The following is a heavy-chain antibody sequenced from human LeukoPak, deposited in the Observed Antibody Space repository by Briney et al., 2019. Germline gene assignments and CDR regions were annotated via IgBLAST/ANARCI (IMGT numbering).Heavy chain of an antibody. Sequence: SETLSLTCTVSGGSISSSSYYWGWIRQPPGKGLEWIGSIYYSGCTYYNPSLKSRVTISVDTSKNQFSLKLSSVTAADTAVYYCARHSMIYRAFDYWGQGTLVTVSS. CDR3: ARHSMIYRAFDY. CDR2: IYYSGCT. V-gene: IGHV4-39*01. CDR1: GGSISSSSYY. J-gene: IGHJ4*02. D-gene: IGHD2-8*01.